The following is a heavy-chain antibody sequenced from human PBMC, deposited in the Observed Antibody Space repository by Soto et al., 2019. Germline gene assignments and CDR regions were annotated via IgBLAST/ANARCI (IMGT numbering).Heavy chain of an antibody. D-gene: IGHD3-10*01. J-gene: IGHJ6*02. CDR2: ISAYNGNT. V-gene: IGHV1-18*04. Sequence: GASVKVSCKASGYTFTSYGISWVRQAPGQGLEWMGWISAYNGNTNYAQKLQGRVTMTTDTSTSTAYMELRSLRSDDTAVYYCARDDYYGSGSPRPATTNCYYYYGMDVWGQGTTVTVSS. CDR1: GYTFTSYG. CDR3: ARDDYYGSGSPRPATTNCYYYYGMDV.